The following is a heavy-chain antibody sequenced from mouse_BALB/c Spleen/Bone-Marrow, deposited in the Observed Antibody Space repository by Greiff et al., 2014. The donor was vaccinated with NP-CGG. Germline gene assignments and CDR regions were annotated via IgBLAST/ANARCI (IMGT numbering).Heavy chain of an antibody. Sequence: LVESGPELVKPGASVKVSCKASGYAFTSYDMYWVKQSHGKSLEWIGYIDPYNGGTYYNQKFKGKATLTVDKSSSTAYMHLNSLTSEDSALYYCARYFDYDYFDYWGQGTTLTVSS. CDR2: IDPYNGGT. CDR3: ARYFDYDYFDY. J-gene: IGHJ2*01. V-gene: IGHV1S135*01. D-gene: IGHD2-4*01. CDR1: GYAFTSYD.